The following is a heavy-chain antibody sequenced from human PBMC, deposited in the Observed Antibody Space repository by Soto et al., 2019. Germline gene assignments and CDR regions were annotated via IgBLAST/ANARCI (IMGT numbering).Heavy chain of an antibody. Sequence: SETLSLTCTVPGGSISSRDYYWNRIRQPPGKGLEWIGYIYYSGATHYNPSLESRLTISVDRFKKQFSLRLRSVTAADTAAYFCARGLAAGTVYFDYWGQGTLVTVSS. CDR1: GGSISSRDYY. CDR2: IYYSGAT. J-gene: IGHJ4*02. D-gene: IGHD6-13*01. V-gene: IGHV4-30-4*01. CDR3: ARGLAAGTVYFDY.